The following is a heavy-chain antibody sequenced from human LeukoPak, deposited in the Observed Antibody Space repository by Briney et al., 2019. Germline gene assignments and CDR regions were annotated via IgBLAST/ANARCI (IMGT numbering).Heavy chain of an antibody. V-gene: IGHV4-34*01. D-gene: IGHD3-3*01. CDR2: INHSGST. J-gene: IGHJ4*02. Sequence: SETLSLTCAVYGGSFSGYYWSWIRQPPGKGLEWIGEINHSGSTNYNPSLKSRVTISVDTSKNQFSLKLSSVTAADTAVYYCARDSTMGFDYWGQGTLVTVSS. CDR1: GGSFSGYY. CDR3: ARDSTMGFDY.